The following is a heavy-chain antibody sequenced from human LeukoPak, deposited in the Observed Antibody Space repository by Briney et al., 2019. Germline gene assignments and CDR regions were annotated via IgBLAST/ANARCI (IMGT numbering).Heavy chain of an antibody. Sequence: SETLSLTCTVSGGSFSNHHWSWTRQPPGKGLEWIGYIYYSGSTNYNPSLKSRVTISVDTSKNQFSLRLSSVTAADTAVYYCAGAPAGGYFDLWGRGTLVTVSS. D-gene: IGHD3-10*01. V-gene: IGHV4-59*11. J-gene: IGHJ2*01. CDR2: IYYSGST. CDR1: GGSFSNHH. CDR3: AGAPAGGYFDL.